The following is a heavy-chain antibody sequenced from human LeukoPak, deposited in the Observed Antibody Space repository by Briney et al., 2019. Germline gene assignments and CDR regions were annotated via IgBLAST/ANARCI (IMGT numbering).Heavy chain of an antibody. CDR1: VGSISSGDYY. D-gene: IGHD1-26*01. CDR2: IYFSGST. CDR3: ARAHIVGATVDY. V-gene: IGHV4-30-4*01. Sequence: SETLSLTCTVSVGSISSGDYYWSWIRQPPGKGLEWIGYIYFSGSTFYNPSLKSRLTMSIDTSKNQFSLRLNSVAAADTAVYFCARAHIVGATVDYWGQGTLVTVSS. J-gene: IGHJ4*02.